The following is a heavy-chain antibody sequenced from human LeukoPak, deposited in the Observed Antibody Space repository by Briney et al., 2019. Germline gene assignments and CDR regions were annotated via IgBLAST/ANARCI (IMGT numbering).Heavy chain of an antibody. Sequence: SETLSLTCTASGGSIRSSSYYWGWIRPPPGMGLGWIGNIYYSGSTYYNPSLKSRVTISVDTSKNQFSLKLTSVTAADTAVYYCARHGLGGYGDLPFDYWGQGTLVTVSS. CDR2: IYYSGST. D-gene: IGHD4-17*01. CDR1: GGSIRSSSYY. J-gene: IGHJ4*02. V-gene: IGHV4-39*01. CDR3: ARHGLGGYGDLPFDY.